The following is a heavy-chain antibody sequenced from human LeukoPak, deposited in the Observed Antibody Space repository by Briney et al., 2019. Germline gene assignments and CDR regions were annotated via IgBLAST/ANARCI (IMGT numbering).Heavy chain of an antibody. D-gene: IGHD3-3*01. CDR2: INHSGST. Sequence: PSETLSLTCAVYGGSFSGYYWSWIRQPPGKGLEWIGEINHSGSTYYNPSLKSRVTISVDTSKNQFSLKLSSVTAADTAVYYCASYDPSFDYWGQGTLVTVSS. CDR1: GGSFSGYY. V-gene: IGHV4-34*01. CDR3: ASYDPSFDY. J-gene: IGHJ4*02.